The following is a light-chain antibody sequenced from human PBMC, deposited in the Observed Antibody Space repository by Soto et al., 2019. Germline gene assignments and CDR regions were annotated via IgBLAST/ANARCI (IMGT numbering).Light chain of an antibody. Sequence: EIVLTQSPATLSLSPGERATLSCRASQSVSSYLAWYQQKPGQAHRLLIYDASNRATGIPARFRGSGSGTDFTITISSLEPEDFAVYYCQQRSNWPPWTFGQGTKVEIK. CDR1: QSVSSY. CDR3: QQRSNWPPWT. V-gene: IGKV3-11*01. CDR2: DAS. J-gene: IGKJ1*01.